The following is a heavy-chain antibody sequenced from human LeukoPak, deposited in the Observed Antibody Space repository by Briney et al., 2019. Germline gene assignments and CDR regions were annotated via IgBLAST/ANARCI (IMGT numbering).Heavy chain of an antibody. J-gene: IGHJ4*02. Sequence: SETLSLTCTVSGVSISSSNSYWGWIRQPPGKGLEWIGSIYYSGNTYYNASLKSQVSISIDTSKNQFSLKLTSVTATDTAVYYCARSGDYYDSSAYYDYWGQGTLVTVSS. D-gene: IGHD3-22*01. CDR3: ARSGDYYDSSAYYDY. CDR2: IYYSGNT. CDR1: GVSISSSNSY. V-gene: IGHV4-39*01.